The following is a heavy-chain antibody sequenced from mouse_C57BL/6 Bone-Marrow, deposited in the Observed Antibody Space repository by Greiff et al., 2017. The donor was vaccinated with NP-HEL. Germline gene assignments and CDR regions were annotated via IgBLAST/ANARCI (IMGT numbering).Heavy chain of an antibody. CDR2: IDPENGDT. CDR1: GFNIKDDY. CDR3: TTGYGSSGFAN. D-gene: IGHD1-1*01. Sequence: VQLQQSGAELVRPGASVKLSCTASGFNIKDDYMHWVKQRPEQGLEWIGWIDPENGDTEYASKFQGKATITADTSSNTAYLQLSSLTSEDTAVYCCTTGYGSSGFANWGQGTLVTVSA. J-gene: IGHJ3*01. V-gene: IGHV14-4*01.